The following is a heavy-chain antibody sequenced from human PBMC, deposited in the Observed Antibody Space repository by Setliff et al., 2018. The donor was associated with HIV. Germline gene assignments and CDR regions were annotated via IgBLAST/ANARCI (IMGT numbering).Heavy chain of an antibody. Sequence: PGGSLRLSCTASGLTLGDYAMSWVRQAPGKGLEWVGFIRSKTYGGTTEYAASVKGRFTISRDDSKSIADLQMNSLKTEDTAVYYCTRVREVPAAIPDYYSYMDVWGKGTTVTVSS. D-gene: IGHD2-2*02. V-gene: IGHV3-49*04. CDR2: IRSKTYGGTT. J-gene: IGHJ6*03. CDR3: TRVREVPAAIPDYYSYMDV. CDR1: GLTLGDYA.